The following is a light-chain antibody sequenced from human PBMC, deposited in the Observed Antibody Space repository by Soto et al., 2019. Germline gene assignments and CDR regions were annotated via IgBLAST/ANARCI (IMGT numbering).Light chain of an antibody. CDR3: QQRSNWVT. Sequence: EIGLTQSPDTLSLSQGERATLSCRASQSVTKYLAWYQQKPGQAPRLLIYDASHRATGVPARFSGSGSGTDFTLTISSLEPEDFAVYYCQQRSNWVTFGGGTKVAIK. V-gene: IGKV3-11*01. CDR1: QSVTKY. CDR2: DAS. J-gene: IGKJ4*01.